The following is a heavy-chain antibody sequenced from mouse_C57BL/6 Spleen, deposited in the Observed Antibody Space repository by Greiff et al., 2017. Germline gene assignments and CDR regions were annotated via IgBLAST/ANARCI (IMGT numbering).Heavy chain of an antibody. Sequence: QVQLQQSGAELVRPGASVTLSCKASGYTFTDYEMHWVKQTPVHGLEWIGAIDPETGGTAYNQKFKGKAILTADKSSSTAYMELRSLTSEYSAVYYCTRDYSNYGVSYWYFDGWGTGTTVTVSS. CDR2: IDPETGGT. D-gene: IGHD2-5*01. J-gene: IGHJ1*03. CDR1: GYTFTDYE. CDR3: TRDYSNYGVSYWYFDG. V-gene: IGHV1-15*01.